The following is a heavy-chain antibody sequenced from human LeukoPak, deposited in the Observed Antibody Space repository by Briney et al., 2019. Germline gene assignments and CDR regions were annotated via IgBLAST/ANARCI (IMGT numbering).Heavy chain of an antibody. CDR1: GFAFSTYV. D-gene: IGHD1-1*01. Sequence: GGSLRLSCAASGFAFSTYVMSWVRQAPGKGLEWVSAISGSGGSTYCADSVKGRFTISRDNSKNTLYLQMNSLGADDTAVYYCAKGNWRYFDYWGQGTLVTVSS. CDR3: AKGNWRYFDY. CDR2: ISGSGGST. V-gene: IGHV3-23*01. J-gene: IGHJ4*02.